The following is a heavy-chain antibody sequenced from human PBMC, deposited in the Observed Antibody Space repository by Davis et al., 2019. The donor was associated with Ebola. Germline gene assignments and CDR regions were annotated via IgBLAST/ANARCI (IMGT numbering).Heavy chain of an antibody. D-gene: IGHD3-10*01. CDR1: GGSISSGDYY. Sequence: SETLSLTCTVSGGSISSGDYYWSWIRQPPGKGLEWIGYIYYSGSTYYNPSLKSRVTISVDTSKNQFSLKLSSVTAADTAVYYCARHGGRDILWFGEVPFDPWGQGTLVTVSS. J-gene: IGHJ5*02. CDR3: ARHGGRDILWFGEVPFDP. CDR2: IYYSGST. V-gene: IGHV4-30-4*01.